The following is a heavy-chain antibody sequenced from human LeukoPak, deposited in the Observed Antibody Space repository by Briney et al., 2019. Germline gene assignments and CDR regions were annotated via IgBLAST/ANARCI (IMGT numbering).Heavy chain of an antibody. CDR2: VSGHNGDT. CDR3: ARDRHSGYSSVWYDH. Sequence: GASVKVSCKASGYTFTSYGVTWVRQAPGQSLEWMGWVSGHNGDTDYAQKLQGRVTMTIVTSTSTAYMELRNLISDDTAVYFCARDRHSGYSSVWYDHWGQGTLVTVSS. D-gene: IGHD6-25*01. J-gene: IGHJ5*02. V-gene: IGHV1-18*01. CDR1: GYTFTSYG.